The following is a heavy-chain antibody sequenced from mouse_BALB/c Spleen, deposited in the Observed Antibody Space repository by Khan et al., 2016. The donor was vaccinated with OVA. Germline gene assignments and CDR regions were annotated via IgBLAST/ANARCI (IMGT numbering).Heavy chain of an antibody. CDR3: GRGENGYYLAWFAY. D-gene: IGHD2-3*01. CDR1: GYSITSDYA. CDR2: ISYSGST. Sequence: EVQLQESGPGLVKPSQSLSLTYTVTGYSITSDYAWNWIRQFPGNKLEWMGYISYSGSTSYNPSLKSRISITRDTSKNQFFLQLNSVTTEDTATYCCGRGENGYYLAWFAYWGQGTLVTVSA. J-gene: IGHJ3*01. V-gene: IGHV3-2*02.